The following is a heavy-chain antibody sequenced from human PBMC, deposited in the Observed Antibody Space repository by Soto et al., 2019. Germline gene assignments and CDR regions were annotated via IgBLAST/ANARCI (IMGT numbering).Heavy chain of an antibody. Sequence: QVQLVQSGAEAKKPGSSVKVSCKASGATFRNYAIGWVRQARGQGLEWMGNVIPFLGTTNYAQSFQGRVTISADESTSTAYVELSSLRSDDTAVYYCATESIAPMATGGPADYWGQGTLVTVSS. V-gene: IGHV1-69*11. CDR3: ATESIAPMATGGPADY. CDR1: GATFRNYA. CDR2: VIPFLGTT. J-gene: IGHJ4*02. D-gene: IGHD5-12*01.